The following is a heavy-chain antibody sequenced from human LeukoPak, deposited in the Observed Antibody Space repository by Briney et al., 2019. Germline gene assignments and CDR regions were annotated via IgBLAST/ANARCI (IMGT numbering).Heavy chain of an antibody. V-gene: IGHV3-7*01. D-gene: IGHD3-10*01. CDR2: INQDGSEE. Sequence: QPGGSLRLSCAASGFTFSNYWMSWVRQAPGKGLEWVVHINQDGSEEHYMDSVKARFIISRDNAKNSLSLQMNSLRAEDTAVYYCAKTRWFGGGPFDYWGQGTLVTVSS. J-gene: IGHJ4*02. CDR1: GFTFSNYW. CDR3: AKTRWFGGGPFDY.